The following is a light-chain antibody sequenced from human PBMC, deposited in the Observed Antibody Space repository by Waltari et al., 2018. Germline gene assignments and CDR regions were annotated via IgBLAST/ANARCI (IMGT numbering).Light chain of an antibody. CDR1: RSGGRY. V-gene: IGKV3-20*01. CDR3: QKYESLPAT. J-gene: IGKJ1*01. Sequence: SCRASRSGGRYLAWDQQKPGQAPRLLIYGASSRATGIPDRFSGSGSGTDFSLTISRLEPEDFAVYYCQKYESLPATFGQGTKVEI. CDR2: GAS.